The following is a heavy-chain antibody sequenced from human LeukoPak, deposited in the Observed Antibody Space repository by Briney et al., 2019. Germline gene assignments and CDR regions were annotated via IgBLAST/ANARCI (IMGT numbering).Heavy chain of an antibody. CDR1: GFTFSSYG. Sequence: GGSLRLSCAASGFTFSSYGMHWVRQAPGKGLEWVAVISYDGSNKYYADSVKGRFTISRDNSKNTLYLQMNSLRAEDTAVYYCAKDSGIAVAGIFAYWGQGPLVTVSS. V-gene: IGHV3-30*18. CDR2: ISYDGSNK. CDR3: AKDSGIAVAGIFAY. J-gene: IGHJ4*02. D-gene: IGHD6-19*01.